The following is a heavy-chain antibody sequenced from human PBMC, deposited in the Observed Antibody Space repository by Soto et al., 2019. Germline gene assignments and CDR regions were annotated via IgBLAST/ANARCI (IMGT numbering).Heavy chain of an antibody. CDR3: TRGRVTHTVRVYYYYDMDV. J-gene: IGHJ6*03. CDR1: GYTFTSYD. Sequence: QVPLVQSGAEVKKPGASVKVSCKASGYTFTSYDINWVRQATGQGLEWMGWMNPNSGNTGYAQKFQGRVTMTRNTSISTAYRERSSLRSEDTAVYYCTRGRVTHTVRVYYYYDMDVWGKGSTVSFSS. CDR2: MNPNSGNT. V-gene: IGHV1-8*01. D-gene: IGHD2-21*02.